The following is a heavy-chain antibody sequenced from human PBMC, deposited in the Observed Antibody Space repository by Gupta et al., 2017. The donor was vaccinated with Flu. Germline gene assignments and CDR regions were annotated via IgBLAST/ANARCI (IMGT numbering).Heavy chain of an antibody. Sequence: QVQLVQSGAAVKKPGSSVQVSCKTSGAIFNSYPINWVRQAPGQGLEWMGGINPVFRPPDYAQKFQGRGTRTADESTSTAYMELTGLTSEDTAGDDCARAGWGYCSDDGYSPQLDHGGQGTLIAVS. CDR3: ARAGWGYCSDDGYSPQLDH. CDR1: GAIFNSYP. CDR2: INPVFRPP. J-gene: IGHJ4*02. V-gene: IGHV1-69*01. D-gene: IGHD3-10*01.